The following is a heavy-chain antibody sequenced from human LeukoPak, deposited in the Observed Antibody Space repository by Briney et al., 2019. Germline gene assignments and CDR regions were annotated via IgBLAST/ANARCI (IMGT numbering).Heavy chain of an antibody. CDR3: AKPGDDYGDSGYFDY. CDR2: IWYDGSNK. CDR1: GFTFSSYG. Sequence: GGSLRLSCAASGFTFSSYGMHWVRQAPGKGLEWVAVIWYDGSNKYYADSEKGRFTISRDNSKNMLYLQMNSLRAEDTAVYYCAKPGDDYGDSGYFDYWGQGTLVTVSS. J-gene: IGHJ4*02. V-gene: IGHV3-33*06. D-gene: IGHD4-17*01.